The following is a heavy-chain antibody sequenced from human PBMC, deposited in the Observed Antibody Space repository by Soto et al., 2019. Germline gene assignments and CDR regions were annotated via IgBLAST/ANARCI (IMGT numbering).Heavy chain of an antibody. V-gene: IGHV1-18*01. CDR2: ISTYNGTA. Sequence: GASVKVSCKASGYTFASNGISWVRQAPGQGLEWIGWISTYNGTANYAQKFQGRVTITADESTSTAYMELSSLRSEDTAVYYCAREWERSMTCSGGSCYPRRYYYYGMDVWGQGTTVTVSS. D-gene: IGHD2-15*01. CDR1: GYTFASNG. J-gene: IGHJ6*02. CDR3: AREWERSMTCSGGSCYPRRYYYYGMDV.